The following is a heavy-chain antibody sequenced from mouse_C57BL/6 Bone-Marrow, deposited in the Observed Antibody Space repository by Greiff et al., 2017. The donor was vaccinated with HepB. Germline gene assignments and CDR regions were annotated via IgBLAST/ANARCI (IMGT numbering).Heavy chain of an antibody. CDR3: TLYYYGAY. J-gene: IGHJ3*01. CDR2: IDPENGDT. Sequence: EVMLVESGAELVRPGASVKLSCTASGFNIKDDYMHWVKQRPEQGLEWIGWIDPENGDTEYASKFQGKATITADTSSNTAYLQLSSLTSEDTAVYYCTLYYYGAYWGQGTRVTVSA. V-gene: IGHV14-4*01. D-gene: IGHD1-1*01. CDR1: GFNIKDDY.